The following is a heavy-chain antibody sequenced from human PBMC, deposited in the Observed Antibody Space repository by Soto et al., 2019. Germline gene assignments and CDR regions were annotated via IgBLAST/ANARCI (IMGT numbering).Heavy chain of an antibody. V-gene: IGHV4-30-2*01. Sequence: PSETLSLTCAVAGGSISSGGDSWSWIRQPPGKGLEWIGYIYHSGSTYYNPSHKSRVTISVDRSKNQFSLKLSSVTAADTAVYYCARGRYDSSGYPYLDYWVQGTLVTVSS. CDR1: GGSISSGGDS. J-gene: IGHJ4*02. CDR2: IYHSGST. D-gene: IGHD3-22*01. CDR3: ARGRYDSSGYPYLDY.